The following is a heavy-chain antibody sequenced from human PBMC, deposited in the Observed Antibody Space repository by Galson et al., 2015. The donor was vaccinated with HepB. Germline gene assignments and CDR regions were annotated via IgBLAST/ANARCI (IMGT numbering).Heavy chain of an antibody. CDR1: GFTFSSYG. V-gene: IGHV3-30*18. Sequence: SLRLSCAASGFTFSSYGMHWVRQAPGKGLEWVAVISYDGSNKCYADSVKGRFTISRDNSKNTLYLQMNSLRAEDTAVYYCAKDFSIIAAAGPYFDYWGQGTLVTVSS. D-gene: IGHD6-13*01. CDR3: AKDFSIIAAAGPYFDY. CDR2: ISYDGSNK. J-gene: IGHJ4*02.